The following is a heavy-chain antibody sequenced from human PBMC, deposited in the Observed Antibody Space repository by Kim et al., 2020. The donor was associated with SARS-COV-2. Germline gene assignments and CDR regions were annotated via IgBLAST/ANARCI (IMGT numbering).Heavy chain of an antibody. V-gene: IGHV3-11*04. J-gene: IGHJ5*02. CDR1: GFTFSDYY. Sequence: GGSLRLSCAASGFTFSDYYMSWIRQAPGKGLEWVSYISSSGSTIYYADSVKGRFTISRDNAKNSLYLQMNSLRAEDTAVYYCARRIHSGYDSCVGDCPNCFDLGGQGTRVTVSS. CDR3: ARRIHSGYDSCVGDCPNCFDL. CDR2: ISSSGSTI. D-gene: IGHD5-12*01.